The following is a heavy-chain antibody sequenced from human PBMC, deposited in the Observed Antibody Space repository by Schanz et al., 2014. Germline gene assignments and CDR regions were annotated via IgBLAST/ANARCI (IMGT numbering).Heavy chain of an antibody. CDR3: ARGGSGSHYRLDY. D-gene: IGHD1-26*01. V-gene: IGHV3-7*01. J-gene: IGHJ4*02. CDR2: IKHDGSVK. Sequence: EVQLAESGGGLVQPGGSLRLSCAASGFTFSGFWMTWVRQAPGKGLEWVANIKHDGSVKDYVDSVEGRFTISRDNAKRSLFLQMNSLRVEDTGLYFCARGGSGSHYRLDYWGQGTLVTVSS. CDR1: GFTFSGFW.